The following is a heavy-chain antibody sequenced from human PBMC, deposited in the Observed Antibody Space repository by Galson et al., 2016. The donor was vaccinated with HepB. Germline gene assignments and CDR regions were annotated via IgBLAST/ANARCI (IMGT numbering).Heavy chain of an antibody. Sequence: TLSLTCTVSGGPISSGDYYWSWIRQHPGKGLEWIGYIFYTGYNYYNPSLKSRVTISIDTSKNQFSLKMTSVTTADTAVYYCARDVRDYITRWFDPWGQGTLVTVSS. CDR2: IFYTGYN. J-gene: IGHJ5*02. CDR3: ARDVRDYITRWFDP. D-gene: IGHD3-3*01. CDR1: GGPISSGDYY. V-gene: IGHV4-31*03.